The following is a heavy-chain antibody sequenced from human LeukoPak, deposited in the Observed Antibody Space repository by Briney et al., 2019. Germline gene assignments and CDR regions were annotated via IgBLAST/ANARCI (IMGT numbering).Heavy chain of an antibody. CDR3: ARVRGYCSSTMCYRYYFDY. CDR2: IYHSGST. J-gene: IGHJ4*02. V-gene: IGHV4-38-2*02. D-gene: IGHD2-2*01. CDR1: VYFISRGYY. Sequence: PSESVSLTCTVSVYFISRGYYWGWIRQPPGKGLEWIGTIYHSGSTYYNPSLKSRVTISVDTYKNQFSLKLTSVTAADTAVYYCARVRGYCSSTMCYRYYFDYWGQGTLVTVSS.